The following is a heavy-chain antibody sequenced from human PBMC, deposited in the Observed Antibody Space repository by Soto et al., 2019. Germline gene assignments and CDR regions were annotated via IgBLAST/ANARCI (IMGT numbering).Heavy chain of an antibody. CDR3: ARVRGMATIVYYYGMDV. J-gene: IGHJ6*02. D-gene: IGHD5-12*01. Sequence: SETLSLTCTVSGGSISSGGDYWSWIRQHPGKGLEWIGYIYYSGSTYYNPSLKSRVTISVDTSKNQFSLKLSSLTAADTAVYYCARVRGMATIVYYYGMDVWGQGTTVTVSS. V-gene: IGHV4-31*03. CDR1: GGSISSGGDY. CDR2: IYYSGST.